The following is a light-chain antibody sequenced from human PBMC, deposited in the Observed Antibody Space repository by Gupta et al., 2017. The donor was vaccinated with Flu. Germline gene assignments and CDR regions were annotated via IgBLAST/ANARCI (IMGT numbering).Light chain of an antibody. CDR3: QQYGRSPFT. J-gene: IGKJ3*01. V-gene: IGKV3-20*01. Sequence: ERATLSCMASQSVSSNYLAWYQQKPGQAPRLLIYGASSRATGIPDRFSGSGSGTDFTLTVSRLEPEDFAVYYCQQYGRSPFTFGPGTKVEFK. CDR2: GAS. CDR1: QSVSSNY.